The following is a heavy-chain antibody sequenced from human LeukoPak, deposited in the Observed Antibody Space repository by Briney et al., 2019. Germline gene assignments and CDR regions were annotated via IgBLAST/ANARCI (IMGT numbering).Heavy chain of an antibody. Sequence: PSETLSLTCAVYGGSFSGYYWSWIRQPPGKGLEWIGEINHSGSTNYNPSLKSRVTMSVDTSKNQFSLKLSSVTAADTAVYYCARVGQLWFHYFDYWGQGTLVTVSS. J-gene: IGHJ4*02. V-gene: IGHV4-34*01. CDR1: GGSFSGYY. CDR3: ARVGQLWFHYFDY. CDR2: INHSGST. D-gene: IGHD5-18*01.